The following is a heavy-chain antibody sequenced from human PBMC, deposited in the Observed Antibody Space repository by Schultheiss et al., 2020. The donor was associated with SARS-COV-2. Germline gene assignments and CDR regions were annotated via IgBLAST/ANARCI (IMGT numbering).Heavy chain of an antibody. D-gene: IGHD6-6*01. V-gene: IGHV3-30*04. CDR2: ISYDGSNK. CDR3: RGGSSSSDFDS. Sequence: GGSLRLSCAASGFTFSSYAMHWVRQAPGKGLEWVAVISYDGSNKYYADSVKGRFTISRDNSNKTLFLQMHSLRVEDTGVYFCRGGSSSSDFDSWGQGTLVTVSS. J-gene: IGHJ4*02. CDR1: GFTFSSYA.